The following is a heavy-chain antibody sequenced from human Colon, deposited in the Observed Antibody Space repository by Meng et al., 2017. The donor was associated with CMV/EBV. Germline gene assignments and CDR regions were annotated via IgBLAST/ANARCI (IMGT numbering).Heavy chain of an antibody. CDR3: GRAGARGVPIDV. CDR2: IYSNGRI. CDR1: GGPISGHY. D-gene: IGHD3-10*01. V-gene: IGHV4-4*07. Sequence: QVQLQESGPGLVKPSETLSLTCTVSGGPISGHYWTWIRRPAGEGLQWLGRIYSNGRIDENYSLKSRVTISVDTSKNQLSLRLTSVTAADTAVYYCGRAGARGVPIDVWGRGTLVTVSS. J-gene: IGHJ1*01.